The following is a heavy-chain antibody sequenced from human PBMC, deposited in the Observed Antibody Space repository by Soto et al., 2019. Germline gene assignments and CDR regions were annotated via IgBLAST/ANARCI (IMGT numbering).Heavy chain of an antibody. V-gene: IGHV4-59*01. CDR3: ARARHYDSNGYYPFDY. CDR1: GGSISSYY. D-gene: IGHD3-22*01. J-gene: IGHJ4*02. Sequence: QVQLQESGPGLVKPSETLSLTCTVSGGSISSYYWSWIRQSPGKGLEWLAYIFYTGSTNYNPPLSSRVTISVDTSKNQFSLRLSSVTAADTAVYYCARARHYDSNGYYPFDYWGQGILVTVSS. CDR2: IFYTGST.